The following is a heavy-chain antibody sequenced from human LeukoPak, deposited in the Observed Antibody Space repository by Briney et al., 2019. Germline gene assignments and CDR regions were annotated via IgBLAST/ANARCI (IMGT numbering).Heavy chain of an antibody. CDR2: INPNSGGT. CDR1: GYTFTGYY. D-gene: IGHD1-26*01. J-gene: IGHJ4*02. CDR3: ARDVAASGIDY. Sequence: AASVKVSCKASGYTFTGYYMHWVRPAPGQGLEWMGRINPNSGGTNYAQKFQGRVTMTRDTSTSTVYMELSSLRSEDTAVYYCARDVAASGIDYWGQGTLVTVSS. V-gene: IGHV1-2*06.